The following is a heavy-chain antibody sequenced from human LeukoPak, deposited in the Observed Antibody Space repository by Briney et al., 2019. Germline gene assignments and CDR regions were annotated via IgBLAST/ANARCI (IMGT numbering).Heavy chain of an antibody. CDR1: GFTFSSYE. CDR2: ISSSSTTI. D-gene: IGHD3-22*01. J-gene: IGHJ3*02. V-gene: IGHV3-48*03. Sequence: PGGSLRLSCAASGFTFSSYEMNWVRQAPGKGLEWVSYISSSSTTIYYADSVKGRFTISRDNAKNSLYLHMNSLRAEDTAVYYCAKAPTYYYDSSGYPDAFDIWGQGTMVTVSS. CDR3: AKAPTYYYDSSGYPDAFDI.